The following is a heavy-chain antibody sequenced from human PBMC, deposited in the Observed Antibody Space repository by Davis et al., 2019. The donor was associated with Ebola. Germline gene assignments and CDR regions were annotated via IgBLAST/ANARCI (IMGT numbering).Heavy chain of an antibody. D-gene: IGHD3-3*01. V-gene: IGHV3-11*01. Sequence: GESLKISCAASGFTFSDYYMSWIREAPGKGLGWVSYISSSGSTIYYANSVKGRFTISRDNAKYSLYLKMNSLRAEDTAVYYCARSGLSFGVVKYHYGMDVWGKGTTVTVSS. J-gene: IGHJ6*04. CDR1: GFTFSDYY. CDR3: ARSGLSFGVVKYHYGMDV. CDR2: ISSSGSTI.